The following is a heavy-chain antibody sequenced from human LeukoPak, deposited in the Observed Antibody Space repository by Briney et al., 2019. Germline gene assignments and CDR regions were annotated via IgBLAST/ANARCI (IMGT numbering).Heavy chain of an antibody. CDR2: ISYDGSNK. Sequence: GRSLRLSCAASGFTFSSYGMHWVRQAPGKGLEWVAVISYDGSNKYYADSVKGRFTISRDNSKNTLYLQMNSLRAEDTAVYYCAKVFSLWGQGTLVIVSS. D-gene: IGHD3-3*01. J-gene: IGHJ4*02. V-gene: IGHV3-30*18. CDR3: AKVFSL. CDR1: GFTFSSYG.